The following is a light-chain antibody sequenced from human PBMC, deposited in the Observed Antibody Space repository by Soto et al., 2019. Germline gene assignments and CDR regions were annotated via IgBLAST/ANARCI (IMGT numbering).Light chain of an antibody. CDR2: DAS. CDR1: QGVHSH. Sequence: DIQLTRSPSFLSASVGDRVSITCRASQGVHSHLAWYQQKPGKAPKVLIYDASTLQSGVPSRFSGSGSGTEFTLTISSLQPEDSATYYCQQLEDYPLTFGGGTKVEIK. J-gene: IGKJ4*01. CDR3: QQLEDYPLT. V-gene: IGKV1-9*01.